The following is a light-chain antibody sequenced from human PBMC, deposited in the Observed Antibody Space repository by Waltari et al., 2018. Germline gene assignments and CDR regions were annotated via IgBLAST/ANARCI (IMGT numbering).Light chain of an antibody. J-gene: IGKJ1*01. CDR1: KSVDGN. CDR2: GAS. CDR3: QQYDEWPLT. V-gene: IGKV3-15*01. Sequence: ERVMTQSPATLSVSPGERATLSCRASKSVDGNLAWYQQKPGQAPRLLIYGASTRATGVPTRFSGSESGTESTLTISSLQSEDFAVYYCQQYDEWPLTFGQGTKVEIK.